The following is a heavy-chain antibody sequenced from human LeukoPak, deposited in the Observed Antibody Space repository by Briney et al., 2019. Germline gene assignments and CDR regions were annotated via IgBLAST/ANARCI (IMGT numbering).Heavy chain of an antibody. CDR1: GFTFSSYS. Sequence: GGSLRLSCAASGFTFSSYSMNWVRQAPGKGLEWVSSISSSSSYIYYADSVKGRFTISRDNAKNSLYLQMNSLRAEDTAVYYCARDYYDSSGYYFPLIDYWGQGTLVTVSS. CDR3: ARDYYDSSGYYFPLIDY. CDR2: ISSSSSYI. V-gene: IGHV3-21*01. J-gene: IGHJ4*02. D-gene: IGHD3-22*01.